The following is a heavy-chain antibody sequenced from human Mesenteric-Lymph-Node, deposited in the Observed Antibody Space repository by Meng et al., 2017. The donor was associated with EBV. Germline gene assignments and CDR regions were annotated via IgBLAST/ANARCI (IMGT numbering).Heavy chain of an antibody. CDR3: VRDYFDVYGFDH. V-gene: IGHV4-39*07. J-gene: IGHJ4*01. CDR1: GGSILDSHDH. Sequence: PVLVEAGSGVGIFSHTHSLTCPLYGGSILDSHDHWGWMRRPAGKGVEWIGSVYYRGSLYHGPSLKSRVTIPVDTPTDHVSLKLSSVIAADTAVYYCVRDYFDVYGFDHWGQGALVTVSS. CDR2: VYYRGSL. D-gene: IGHD2/OR15-2a*01.